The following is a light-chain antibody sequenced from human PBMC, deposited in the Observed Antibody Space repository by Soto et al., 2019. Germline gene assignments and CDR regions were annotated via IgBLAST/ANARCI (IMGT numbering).Light chain of an antibody. Sequence: QSVLAQPASVSGSPGQSITIPCTGSNSDVGNYNLVSWYQQHPGEAPKLMIYEGSKRPSGVSNRFSGSKSGNTASLTISRLQAEDEADYFCCSYAGSSTYVFGTGTKVTVL. CDR3: CSYAGSSTYV. CDR1: NSDVGNYNL. V-gene: IGLV2-23*01. CDR2: EGS. J-gene: IGLJ1*01.